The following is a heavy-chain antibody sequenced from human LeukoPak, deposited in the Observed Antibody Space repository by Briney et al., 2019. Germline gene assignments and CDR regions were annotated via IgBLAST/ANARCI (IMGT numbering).Heavy chain of an antibody. Sequence: GASVKVSCKASGGTFSSYTISWVRQAPGQGLEWMGRIIPILGIANYAQKFQGRVTITADKSPSTAYMERSSLGSEDTAVYSCAREGQLVHWFDPWGQGTLVTVSS. J-gene: IGHJ5*02. CDR2: IIPILGIA. D-gene: IGHD6-6*01. CDR1: GGTFSSYT. V-gene: IGHV1-69*04. CDR3: AREGQLVHWFDP.